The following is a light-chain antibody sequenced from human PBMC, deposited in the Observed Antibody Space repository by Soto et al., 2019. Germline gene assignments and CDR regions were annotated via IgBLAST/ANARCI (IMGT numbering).Light chain of an antibody. Sequence: DIVMTQSPDSLAVSLGERATINCKSSQSVLYSSNNKNYLAWYQQKPGQAPRLLIYDASNRATGIPARFSGSGSGTDFTLTISSLQPDDFATYYCQQYNSYPLTVGGGTKGDIK. V-gene: IGKV4-1*01. CDR2: DAS. CDR3: QQYNSYPLT. J-gene: IGKJ4*01. CDR1: QSVLYSSNNKNY.